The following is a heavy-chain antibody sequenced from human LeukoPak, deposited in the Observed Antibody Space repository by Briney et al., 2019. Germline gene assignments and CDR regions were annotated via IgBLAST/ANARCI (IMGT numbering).Heavy chain of an antibody. CDR3: ARKVPGSYYTNWFDP. V-gene: IGHV4-39*07. CDR1: GGSISSSTYY. Sequence: SETLSLTCTVSGGSISSSTYYWGWIRQPPGKGLEWIASIYYSGSTNYNPSLKSRVTISVDTSKNQFSLKLSSVTAADTAVYYCARKVPGSYYTNWFDPWGQGTLVTVSS. CDR2: IYYSGST. D-gene: IGHD3-10*01. J-gene: IGHJ5*02.